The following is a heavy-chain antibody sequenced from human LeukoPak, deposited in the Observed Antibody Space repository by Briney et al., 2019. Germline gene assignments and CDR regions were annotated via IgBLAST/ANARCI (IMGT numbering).Heavy chain of an antibody. D-gene: IGHD3-3*01. Sequence: GGSLRLSCATSGFTFRNYWMSWVRQAPGKGLEWVSAISPGSTRTYYAASVKGRFTISRDNSMNTLYLHMDSLRAEDTAVYYCAKYALREIFFGDFWGQGTLVAVSS. CDR2: ISPGSTRT. CDR1: GFTFRNYW. CDR3: AKYALREIFFGDF. V-gene: IGHV3-23*01. J-gene: IGHJ4*02.